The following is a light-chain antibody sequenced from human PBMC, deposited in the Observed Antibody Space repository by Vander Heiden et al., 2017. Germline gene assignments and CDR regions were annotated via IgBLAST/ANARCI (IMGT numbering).Light chain of an antibody. CDR2: GAS. CDR3: QKYDGAPLT. V-gene: IGKV1-27*01. J-gene: IGKJ3*01. Sequence: DIQMTQSPSSLSASVGDRVTITCRASQGISNYLAWYQQKPGKVPKLLIYGASTLQSGNPSRFSGSGAGTDVTLTISSLQPEDVATYYCQKYDGAPLTFGPGTKVDIK. CDR1: QGISNY.